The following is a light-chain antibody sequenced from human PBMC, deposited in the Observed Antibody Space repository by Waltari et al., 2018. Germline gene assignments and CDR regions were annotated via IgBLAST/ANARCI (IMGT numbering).Light chain of an antibody. CDR1: QSISNK. CDR2: GAT. CDR3: LQYSNWPLYS. Sequence: EIVMTQSPATLYVSPGERASLSCRASQSISNKLAWYQQKLGQAPRLLIFGATNRASGVPARFSGSGSGTEFTLTISSLQSEDFVFYYCLQYSNWPLYSFGQGTKLEIK. V-gene: IGKV3-15*01. J-gene: IGKJ2*01.